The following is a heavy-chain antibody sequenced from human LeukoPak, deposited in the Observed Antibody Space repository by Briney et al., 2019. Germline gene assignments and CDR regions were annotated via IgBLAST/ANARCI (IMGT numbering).Heavy chain of an antibody. CDR2: IYYSGNT. CDR3: ARRGSPGDWFDP. CDR1: GGSMRSHY. Sequence: PSETLSLTCTVSGGSMRSHYWSWIRQPPGKGLEWIGYIYYSGNTNYNPSFKSRVTISVDTSKNKFSLKLSSVTAADTAVYYCARRGSPGDWFDPWGQGTLVTVSP. V-gene: IGHV4-59*11. D-gene: IGHD3-10*01. J-gene: IGHJ5*02.